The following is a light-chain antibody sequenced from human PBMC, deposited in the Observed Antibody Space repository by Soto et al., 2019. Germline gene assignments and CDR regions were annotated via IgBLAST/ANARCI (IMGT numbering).Light chain of an antibody. V-gene: IGKV1-33*01. CDR1: QDLRRD. J-gene: IGKJ5*01. CDR2: AAS. CDR3: QQYDDLPIT. Sequence: DIPMTQSTSSLCASVGDAVSIXCQASQDLRRDVICCQQKPGEALKLLIYAASNLHPGAPSRFRGSGSATEFSSNITSRQPEDVATYYGQQYDDLPITFGQGTRLEIK.